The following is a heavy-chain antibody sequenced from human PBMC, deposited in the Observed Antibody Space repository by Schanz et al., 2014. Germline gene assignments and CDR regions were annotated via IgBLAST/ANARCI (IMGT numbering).Heavy chain of an antibody. CDR3: AKSQGSSFDS. D-gene: IGHD6-13*01. V-gene: IGHV3-23*04. CDR2: FNDGGVNK. CDR1: TSIFNHAW. Sequence: EVQLVESGGGLVKPGGSLRLSCAASTSIFNHAWMSWVRQAPGKGLEWVSSFNDGGVNKYYADSVKGRFTISSDNSKSTLYLQMSSLRAEDTAVYYCAKSQGSSFDSWGQGTLVTVSA. J-gene: IGHJ4*02.